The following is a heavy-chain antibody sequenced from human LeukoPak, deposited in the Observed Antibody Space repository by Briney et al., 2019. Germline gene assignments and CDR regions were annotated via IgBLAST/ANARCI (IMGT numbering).Heavy chain of an antibody. CDR1: GFTFSDYE. J-gene: IGHJ4*02. Sequence: GGSLRLSCEGSGFTFSDYEMHWVRQAPGKGLEWVAVISYDGSNKYYADSVKGRFTISRDNSKNTLYLQMNSLRAEDTAVYYCAMYYYDSSGYLYWGQGTLVTVSS. D-gene: IGHD3-22*01. CDR3: AMYYYDSSGYLY. V-gene: IGHV3-30*04. CDR2: ISYDGSNK.